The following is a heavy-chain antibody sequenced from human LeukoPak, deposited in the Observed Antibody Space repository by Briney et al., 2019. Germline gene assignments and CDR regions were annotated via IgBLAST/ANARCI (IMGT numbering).Heavy chain of an antibody. J-gene: IGHJ5*02. CDR1: GFTFSNYG. D-gene: IGHD6-19*01. CDR3: AKDPGIAVTGTRNWLDP. CDR2: ISYDGTKK. Sequence: LPGGSLRLSCAASGFTFSNYGMHWVRQAPGKGLEWVAVISYDGTKKYYADSVKGRFTISRDNSKNTLYLQMDSLRAEDTAVYYCAKDPGIAVTGTRNWLDPWGQGALVTVSS. V-gene: IGHV3-30*18.